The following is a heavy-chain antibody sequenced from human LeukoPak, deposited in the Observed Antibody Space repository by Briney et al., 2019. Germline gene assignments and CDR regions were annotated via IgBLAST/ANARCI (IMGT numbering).Heavy chain of an antibody. D-gene: IGHD4/OR15-4a*01. CDR1: RFTFNNYG. V-gene: IGHV3-30*02. CDR2: IRYDGNKK. CDR3: AKVSLNMVNDAFDI. J-gene: IGHJ3*02. Sequence: GGSLRLSCAASRFTFNNYGMHWVRQAPGKGLEWVAFIRYDGNKKYSADSVKGRFTISRDNSKNTLYLQMNSLRVEDTAMYYCAKVSLNMVNDAFDIWGQGTMVSVSS.